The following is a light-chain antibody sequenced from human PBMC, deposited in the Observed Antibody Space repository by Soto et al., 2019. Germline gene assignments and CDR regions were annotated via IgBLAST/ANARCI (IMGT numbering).Light chain of an antibody. J-gene: IGLJ3*02. CDR3: QTWGSGSWV. CDR2: VNNDGSH. CDR1: SGHTIYS. V-gene: IGLV4-69*01. Sequence: QSVLTQSPSASASLGASVKLTCTLSSGHTIYSIAWHQQQPEKGPRFLMKVNNDGSHTKGDGIPDRFSGSSSGAERYLTISSLQSEDEADYYCQTWGSGSWVFGGGTKVTVL.